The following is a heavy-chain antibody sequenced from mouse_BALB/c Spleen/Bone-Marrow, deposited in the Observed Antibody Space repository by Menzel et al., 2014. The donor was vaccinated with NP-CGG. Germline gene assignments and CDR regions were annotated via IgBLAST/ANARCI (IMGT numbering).Heavy chain of an antibody. CDR1: GFTLTDYY. Sequence: EVKLMESGGGLVQPGGSLRLSCATSGFTLTDYYMSWVRQPPGKALEWLGFIRNKANGYTTEYSASVKGRFTISRDNSQSILYLQMNTLRAEDSATYYCARDTGNYVMFAYWGQGTLVTVSA. CDR2: IRNKANGYTT. D-gene: IGHD2-1*01. J-gene: IGHJ3*01. CDR3: ARDTGNYVMFAY. V-gene: IGHV7-3*02.